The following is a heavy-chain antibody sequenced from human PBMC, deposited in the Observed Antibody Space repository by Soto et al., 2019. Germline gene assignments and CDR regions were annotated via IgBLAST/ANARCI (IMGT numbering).Heavy chain of an antibody. CDR2: IYPSDSDT. CDR1: GYNFAGYW. CDR3: ARGGLSTRPFDY. V-gene: IGHV5-51*01. Sequence: PGESLKISCKGSGYNFAGYWIAWVRQMPGKGLELMGIIYPSDSDTRYRPSFQGQVTISADKSISSAYLQWSSLRASDTAMYYCARGGLSTRPFDYWGQGTPVTVSS. D-gene: IGHD1-1*01. J-gene: IGHJ4*02.